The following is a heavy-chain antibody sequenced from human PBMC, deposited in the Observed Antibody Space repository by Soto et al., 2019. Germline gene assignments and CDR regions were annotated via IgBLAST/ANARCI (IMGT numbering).Heavy chain of an antibody. CDR1: GGTFSSYA. J-gene: IGHJ6*02. D-gene: IGHD7-27*01. V-gene: IGHV1-69*06. CDR2: IIPIFGTA. CDR3: ARVRGTGEDLYYYGMDV. Sequence: WASVKVSCKASGGTFSSYAISWVRQAPGQGLEWMGGIIPIFGTANYAQKFQGRVTITADKSTSTAYMELSSLRSEDTAVYYCARVRGTGEDLYYYGMDVWGQGTTVTVSS.